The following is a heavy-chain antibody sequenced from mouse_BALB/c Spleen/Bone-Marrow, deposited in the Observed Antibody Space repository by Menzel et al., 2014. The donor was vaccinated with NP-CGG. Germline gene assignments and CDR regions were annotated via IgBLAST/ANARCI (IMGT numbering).Heavy chain of an antibody. CDR3: ARWLLPYGLDY. CDR1: GFNIKDTY. D-gene: IGHD2-3*01. Sequence: EVKLQESGAELVKPGASVKLSWTASGFNIKDTYMHWVKQRPEQGLEWIGRIDPANGNTKYDPKFQGKATITADTSSNTAYLQLSSLTSEDTAVYYCARWLLPYGLDYWGQGTSVTVSS. CDR2: IDPANGNT. V-gene: IGHV14-3*02. J-gene: IGHJ4*01.